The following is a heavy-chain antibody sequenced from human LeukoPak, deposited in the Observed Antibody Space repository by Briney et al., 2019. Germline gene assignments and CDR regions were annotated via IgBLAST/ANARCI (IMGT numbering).Heavy chain of an antibody. Sequence: GGSLRLSCAASGFTFSSNAMHWVRQAPGKGLEWVAVISYDENIKYYADSVKGRFTISRDNSKNTLYLQMNSLRAEDTAVYYCAKGSLRPRERIVVVPAAIDYFDYWGQGTLVTVSS. J-gene: IGHJ4*02. CDR3: AKGSLRPRERIVVVPAAIDYFDY. D-gene: IGHD2-2*01. V-gene: IGHV3-30-3*01. CDR2: ISYDENIK. CDR1: GFTFSSNA.